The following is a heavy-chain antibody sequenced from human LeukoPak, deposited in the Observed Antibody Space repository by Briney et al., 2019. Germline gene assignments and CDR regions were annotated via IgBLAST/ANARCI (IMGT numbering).Heavy chain of an antibody. V-gene: IGHV3-11*01. D-gene: IGHD3-3*01. CDR1: GFTFSDYY. J-gene: IGHJ4*02. Sequence: PGGSLRLSCAASGFTFSDYYMSWIRQAPGKGLEWVSYISSSGSTIYYADSVEGRFTISRDNAKNSLYLQMNSLRAEDTAVYYCARAGLRFLEWLLHEYFDYWGQGTLVTVSS. CDR3: ARAGLRFLEWLLHEYFDY. CDR2: ISSSGSTI.